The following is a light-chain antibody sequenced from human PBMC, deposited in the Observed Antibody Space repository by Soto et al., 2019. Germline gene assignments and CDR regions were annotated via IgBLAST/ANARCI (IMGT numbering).Light chain of an antibody. Sequence: DIQMTQSPSSLSASVGDRVTITCRASQSITTYLNWYQQKPGKAPKLLIYAASSLQSGVPSRFSGGGSGTDFTLTIGSLQPEDVPTYYFQQGNSTVVTFGGRTKEEIK. CDR2: AAS. CDR3: QQGNSTVVT. J-gene: IGKJ4*01. V-gene: IGKV1-39*01. CDR1: QSITTY.